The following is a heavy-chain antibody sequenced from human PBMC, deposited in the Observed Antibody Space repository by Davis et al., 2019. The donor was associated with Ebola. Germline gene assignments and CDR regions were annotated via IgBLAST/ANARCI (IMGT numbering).Heavy chain of an antibody. Sequence: PGGSLRLSCAASGFTFSSYDMHWVRQATGKGLEWVSAIGTAGDTYYPGSVKGRFTISRENAKNSLYLQMNSPRAGDTAVYYCAKDTEYSSSYRYYYGMDVWGQGTTVTVSS. CDR1: GFTFSSYD. CDR3: AKDTEYSSSYRYYYGMDV. D-gene: IGHD6-6*01. J-gene: IGHJ6*02. CDR2: IGTAGDT. V-gene: IGHV3-13*01.